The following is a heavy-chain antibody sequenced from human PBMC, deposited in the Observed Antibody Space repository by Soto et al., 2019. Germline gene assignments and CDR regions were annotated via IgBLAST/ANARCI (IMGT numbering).Heavy chain of an antibody. D-gene: IGHD2-2*02. Sequence: GGYLRLSCEASGFAFSTYWMHCVRQAPGKGLVWVSGINSDGTTTTYADSVKGRFTISRDSAKNTLNLQMSSLSAEDTAVYYCPSLFATTYTPRPFDHWRQGSQVTFSS. CDR1: GFAFSTYW. CDR2: INSDGTTT. V-gene: IGHV3-74*01. CDR3: PSLFATTYTPRPFDH. J-gene: IGHJ4*02.